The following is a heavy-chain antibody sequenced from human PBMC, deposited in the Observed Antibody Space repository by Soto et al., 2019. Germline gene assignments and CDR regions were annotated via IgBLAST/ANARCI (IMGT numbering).Heavy chain of an antibody. CDR2: IYYSGST. V-gene: IGHV4-39*01. CDR1: GGSISSSSYY. D-gene: IGHD2-15*01. CDR3: ARHWDCSGGRCYVYPIDY. Sequence: PSETLSLTCTVSGGSISSSSYYWGWIRQPPGKGLEWIGSIYYSGSTYYNPSLKSRVTISVDTSKNQFSLKLSSVTAADTAVYYCARHWDCSGGRCYVYPIDYWGQGTLVTVSS. J-gene: IGHJ4*02.